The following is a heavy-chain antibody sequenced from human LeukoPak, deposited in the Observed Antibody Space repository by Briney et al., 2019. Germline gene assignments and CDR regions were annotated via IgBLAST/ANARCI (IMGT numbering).Heavy chain of an antibody. CDR3: ARFLHGNSLDY. CDR2: CYFDGSDT. J-gene: IGHJ4*02. D-gene: IGHD1-7*01. CDR1: GDTFSDTY. V-gene: IGHV5-51*01. Sequence: GESLQISCQASGDTFSDTYIAWVRQMAGKSLEWMGICYFDGSDTSYSPSFPGQVTISVHQSLSRASLQSTSLKTSHTPMYYCARFLHGNSLDYWGEGNLVTVSS.